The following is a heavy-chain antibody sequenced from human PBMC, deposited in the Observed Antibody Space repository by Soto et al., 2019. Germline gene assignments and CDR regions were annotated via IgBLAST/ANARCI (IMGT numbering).Heavy chain of an antibody. J-gene: IGHJ4*02. V-gene: IGHV3-11*06. D-gene: IGHD6-13*01. Sequence: PGGSLRLSCAASGFTFSDYYMSWIRQAPGKGLEWVSYISSSSSYTNYADSVKGRFTISRDNATNSLYLQMNSLRAEDTAVYYCARDVYSSSWYGTLEYYFDYWGQGTLVTVSS. CDR1: GFTFSDYY. CDR3: ARDVYSSSWYGTLEYYFDY. CDR2: ISSSSSYT.